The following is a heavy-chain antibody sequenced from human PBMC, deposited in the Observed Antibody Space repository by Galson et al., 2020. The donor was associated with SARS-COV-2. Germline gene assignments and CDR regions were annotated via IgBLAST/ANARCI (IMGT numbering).Heavy chain of an antibody. D-gene: IGHD4-17*01. Sequence: HGESLKISCKGSGYSFTSYWISWVRQMPGKGLEWMGRIDPSDSYTNYSPSFQGHVTISADKSISTAYLQWSSLKASDTAMYYCARHIWGDDYGDHGGYWGQGTLVTVSS. V-gene: IGHV5-10-1*01. CDR2: IDPSDSYT. CDR3: ARHIWGDDYGDHGGY. CDR1: GYSFTSYW. J-gene: IGHJ4*02.